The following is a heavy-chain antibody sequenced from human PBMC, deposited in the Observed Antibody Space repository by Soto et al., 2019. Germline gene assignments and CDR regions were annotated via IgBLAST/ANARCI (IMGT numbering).Heavy chain of an antibody. J-gene: IGHJ4*02. V-gene: IGHV2-26*01. CDR3: ARISPDYYDSSGYYNY. D-gene: IGHD3-22*01. CDR1: GFSLSNARMG. CDR2: IFSNDEK. Sequence: SGPTLVNPTETLTLTCTVSGFSLSNARMGVSWIRQPPGEALEWPAHIFSNDEKSYSTSLKSRLTISKDTSKSQVVLTMTNMDPVDTATYYCARISPDYYDSSGYYNYWGQGTLVTVSS.